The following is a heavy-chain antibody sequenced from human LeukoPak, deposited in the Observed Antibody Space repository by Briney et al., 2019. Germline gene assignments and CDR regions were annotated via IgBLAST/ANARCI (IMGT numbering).Heavy chain of an antibody. CDR1: GFTFSSAW. V-gene: IGHV3-7*01. D-gene: IGHD3-10*01. CDR2: VNQDGSGK. J-gene: IGHJ5*02. Sequence: GGSLRLSCAASGFTFSSAWMSWVRQAPGKGLEWVANVNQDGSGKYYVDSVKGRFTISKDNAKNSLYLQMNSLRAEDTAVYYCAKDYSKTSYYGSGTYYRPNWFDPWGQGTLVTVSS. CDR3: AKDYSKTSYYGSGTYYRPNWFDP.